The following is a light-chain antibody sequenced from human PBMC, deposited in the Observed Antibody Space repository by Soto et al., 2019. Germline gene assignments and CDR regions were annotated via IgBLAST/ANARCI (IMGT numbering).Light chain of an antibody. CDR3: AGWDDSLSGHVV. V-gene: IGLV1-47*01. J-gene: IGLJ2*01. Sequence: QSVLTQPPSASGTPGQRVTISYSGSSSNIGTNYVYWYQQLPGTAPKLLIYRDNQRPSGVPDRFTGSKSGTSASLAISGLRSEDEADYYCAGWDDSLSGHVVFGGGTKVTVL. CDR2: RDN. CDR1: SSNIGTNY.